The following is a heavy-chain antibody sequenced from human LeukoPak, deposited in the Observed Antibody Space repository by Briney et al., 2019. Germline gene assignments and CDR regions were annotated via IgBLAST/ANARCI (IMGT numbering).Heavy chain of an antibody. CDR3: AREKYSTSWIDAFDI. Sequence: EAGGSLILSCAASGFTFSSYAMHWVRQAPGKGLEWVAVISYDGSNKYYADSVKGRFTISRDNSKNTLYLQMNSLRAEDTAVYYCAREKYSTSWIDAFDIWGQGTMVTVSS. D-gene: IGHD6-13*01. CDR2: ISYDGSNK. V-gene: IGHV3-30-3*01. J-gene: IGHJ3*02. CDR1: GFTFSSYA.